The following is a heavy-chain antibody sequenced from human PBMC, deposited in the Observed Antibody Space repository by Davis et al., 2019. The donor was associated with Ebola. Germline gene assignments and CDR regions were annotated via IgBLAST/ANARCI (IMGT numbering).Heavy chain of an antibody. D-gene: IGHD6-13*01. CDR2: ISSSGSTI. J-gene: IGHJ4*02. CDR3: ARVAAAGNGIDY. CDR1: GFTFCTYA. Sequence: GESLKISCAASGFTFCTYAMGWVRQAPGKGLEWVSYISSSGSTIYYADSVKGRFTISRDNAKNSLYLQMNSLRAEDTAVYYCARVAAAGNGIDYWGQGTLVTVSS. V-gene: IGHV3-11*01.